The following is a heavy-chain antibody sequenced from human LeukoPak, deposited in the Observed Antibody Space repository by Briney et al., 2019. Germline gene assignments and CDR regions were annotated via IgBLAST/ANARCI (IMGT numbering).Heavy chain of an antibody. CDR1: GGTFSSYA. Sequence: ASVKVSCKASGGTFSSYAISWVRQAPGQGLEWMGGIIPIFGTANYAQKFQGRVTITADKSTSTAYMELSSLRSEDTAVYYCARDLNYYYDSSGYNDYWGQGTLVTVSS. J-gene: IGHJ4*02. V-gene: IGHV1-69*06. D-gene: IGHD3-22*01. CDR3: ARDLNYYYDSSGYNDY. CDR2: IIPIFGTA.